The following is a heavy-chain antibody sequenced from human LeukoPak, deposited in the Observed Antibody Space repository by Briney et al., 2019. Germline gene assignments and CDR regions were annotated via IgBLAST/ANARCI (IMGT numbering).Heavy chain of an antibody. D-gene: IGHD1-7*01. J-gene: IGHJ5*02. V-gene: IGHV1-46*01. CDR2: INPSGGST. Sequence: GASVKVSCTASGYTFTSYYMHWVRQAPGQGLEWMGIINPSGGSTSYAQKFQGRVTMTRDMSTSTVYMELSSLRSEDTAVYYCARDWAGTTNWFDPWGQGTLVTVSS. CDR3: ARDWAGTTNWFDP. CDR1: GYTFTSYY.